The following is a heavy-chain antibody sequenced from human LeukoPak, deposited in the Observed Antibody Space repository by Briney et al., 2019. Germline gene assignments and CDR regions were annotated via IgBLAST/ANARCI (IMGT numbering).Heavy chain of an antibody. V-gene: IGHV3-7*01. CDR1: GFTFSSYW. Sequence: GGSLRLSCAASGFTFSSYWMSWVRQAPGKGLEWVANIKQDGSEKYYVDSVKGRFTISRDNAKNSLYLQMNSLRAEDTAVYYCAREPYSGYESDLVDYWGQGTLVTVSS. CDR3: AREPYSGYESDLVDY. J-gene: IGHJ4*02. D-gene: IGHD5-12*01. CDR2: IKQDGSEK.